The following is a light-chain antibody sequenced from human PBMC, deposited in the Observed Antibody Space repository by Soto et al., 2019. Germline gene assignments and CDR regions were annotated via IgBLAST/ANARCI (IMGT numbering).Light chain of an antibody. CDR3: QQYNNWPPWT. J-gene: IGKJ1*01. V-gene: IGKV3-15*01. CDR1: QSVSSSY. CDR2: GAS. Sequence: EIVLTQSPGTLSLSPGERATLSCRASQSVSSSYLAWYQQKPGQAPRLLIYGASTRATGIPAGFSGSGSGTEFTLTINSLQSEDFAVYYCQQYNNWPPWTFGQGTKVDI.